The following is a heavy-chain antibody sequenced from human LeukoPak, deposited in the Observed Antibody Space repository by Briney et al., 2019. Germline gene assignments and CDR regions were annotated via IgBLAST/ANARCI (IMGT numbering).Heavy chain of an antibody. CDR1: GYTFTGYY. CDR2: INPNSGGT. J-gene: IGHJ5*02. CDR3: ARGGYCSSTSCFDWFDP. Sequence: ASVKVSCTASGYTFTGYYMHWVRQAPGQGLEWMGWINPNSGGTNYAQKFQGRVTMTRDTSISTAYMELSRLRSDDTAVYYCARGGYCSSTSCFDWFDPWGQGTLVTVSS. V-gene: IGHV1-2*02. D-gene: IGHD2-2*01.